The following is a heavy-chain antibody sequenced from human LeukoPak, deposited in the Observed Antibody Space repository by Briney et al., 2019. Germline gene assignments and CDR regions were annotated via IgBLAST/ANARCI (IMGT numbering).Heavy chain of an antibody. V-gene: IGHV4-4*07. J-gene: IGHJ4*02. D-gene: IGHD1-26*01. CDR2: IYTSGGT. Sequence: SETLSLTCTVSGASISSFYWSWIRQPAGKGLEWIGRIYTSGGTNYHPSLKSRVTMSIDTSKNQFSLELYSVTAADTAVYYCVTDKSGSYDYWGQGILVTVSS. CDR1: GASISSFY. CDR3: VTDKSGSYDY.